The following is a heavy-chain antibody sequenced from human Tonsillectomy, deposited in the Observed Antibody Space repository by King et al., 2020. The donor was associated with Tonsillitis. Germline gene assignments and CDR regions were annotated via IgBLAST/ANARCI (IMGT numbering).Heavy chain of an antibody. D-gene: IGHD6-19*01. CDR2: IRYDGSNK. CDR1: GFTFSSYG. CDR3: AKDLAIAVAGSHYFDY. J-gene: IGHJ4*02. V-gene: IGHV3-30*02. Sequence: QLVQSGGGVVQPGGSLRLSCAASGFTFSSYGMHWVRQAPGKGLEWVAFIRYDGSNKYYADSVKGRFTISRDNSKNTLYLQMNSLRAEDTAVYYCAKDLAIAVAGSHYFDYWGQGTLVTVSS.